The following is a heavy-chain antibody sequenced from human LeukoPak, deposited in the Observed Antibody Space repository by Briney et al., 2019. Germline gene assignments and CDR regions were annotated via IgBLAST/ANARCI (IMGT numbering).Heavy chain of an antibody. D-gene: IGHD3-22*01. J-gene: IGHJ4*02. V-gene: IGHV5-51*03. CDR3: ASSLGIYDSSGYRVFDY. Sequence: PGESLKISCKGSGYSFTSYWIGWVRQMPGKGLEWMGIIYPGDSDTRYSPSFQGQVTILADKSISTAYLQWSSLKASDTAMYYCASSLGIYDSSGYRVFDYWGQGTLVTVSS. CDR1: GYSFTSYW. CDR2: IYPGDSDT.